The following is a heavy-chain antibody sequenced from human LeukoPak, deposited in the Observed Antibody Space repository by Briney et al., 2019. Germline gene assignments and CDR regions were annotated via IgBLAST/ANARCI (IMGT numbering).Heavy chain of an antibody. V-gene: IGHV3-30*02. CDR2: IRYDGSDK. J-gene: IGHJ4*02. CDR3: AKDLTTVTTQGDY. D-gene: IGHD4-17*01. CDR1: GFTFSSYG. Sequence: GGSLRLSCVASGFTFSSYGMQWVRQAPGKGLEWVAFIRYDGSDKYYADSVKGRFAISRDNSKNTVYLQMNSLRTEDTAVYYCAKDLTTVTTQGDYWGQGTLVTVSS.